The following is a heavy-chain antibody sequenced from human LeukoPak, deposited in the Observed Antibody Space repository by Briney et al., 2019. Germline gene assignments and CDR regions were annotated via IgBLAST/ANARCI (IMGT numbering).Heavy chain of an antibody. J-gene: IGHJ6*02. CDR1: GYTFTGYY. D-gene: IGHD5-12*01. Sequence: ASVKVSCKASGYTFTGYYMHWVRQAPGQGLEWMGWISAYNGNTNYAQKLQGRVTMTTDTSTSTAYMELRSLRSDDTAVYYCARAQTRGYKGDYYYYGMDVWGQGTTVTVSS. CDR2: ISAYNGNT. CDR3: ARAQTRGYKGDYYYYGMDV. V-gene: IGHV1-18*04.